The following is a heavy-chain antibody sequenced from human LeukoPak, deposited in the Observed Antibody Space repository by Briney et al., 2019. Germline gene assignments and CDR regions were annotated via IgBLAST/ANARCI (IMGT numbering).Heavy chain of an antibody. J-gene: IGHJ3*02. V-gene: IGHV4-34*01. D-gene: IGHD3-10*01. CDR3: ARFSGYKAFDI. CDR1: GGSFSGYY. Sequence: PSETLSLTCAVYGGSFSGYYWSWIRQPPGKGLEWIGEINHSGSTNYNPSLKSRVTISVDTSKNQFSQKLSSVTAADTAVYYCARFSGYKAFDIWGQGTMVTVSS. CDR2: INHSGST.